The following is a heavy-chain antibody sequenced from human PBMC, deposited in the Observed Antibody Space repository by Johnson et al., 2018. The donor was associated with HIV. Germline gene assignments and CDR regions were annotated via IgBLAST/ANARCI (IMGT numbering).Heavy chain of an antibody. D-gene: IGHD3-16*01. CDR2: IRYDGSNK. CDR3: AKDFVAFWGRPADAFDI. CDR1: GFTFSRYG. V-gene: IGHV3-30*02. Sequence: QVHLVESGGGVVQHGRSLRLSCAASGFTFSRYGMHWVRQAPGKGLEWVAFIRYDGSNKYYADSVKGRFTISRDNSKNTLYLQMNSLRVEDTAVYYCAKDFVAFWGRPADAFDIWGQGTMVTVSS. J-gene: IGHJ3*02.